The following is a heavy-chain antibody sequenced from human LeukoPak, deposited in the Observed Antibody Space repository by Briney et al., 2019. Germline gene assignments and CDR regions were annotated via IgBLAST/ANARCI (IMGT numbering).Heavy chain of an antibody. CDR3: ARSLSTTGLR. Sequence: SQTLSLTCTVSGGSISSGDYYWSWIRQPPGKGLEWIGSINYSGNTYYNPSLKNRVTISVDTSKNQFSLKLSSVTAADTAVYYCARSLSTTGLRWGQGTLVTVSS. J-gene: IGHJ4*02. V-gene: IGHV4-39*01. CDR1: GGSISSGDYY. D-gene: IGHD1-1*01. CDR2: INYSGNT.